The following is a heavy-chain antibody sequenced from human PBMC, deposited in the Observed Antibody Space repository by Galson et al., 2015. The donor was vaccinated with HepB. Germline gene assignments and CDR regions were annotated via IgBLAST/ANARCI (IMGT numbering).Heavy chain of an antibody. CDR3: ARVEVGGTTTGDSFDY. CDR2: ISANNGNT. CDR1: GYTFTSYG. V-gene: IGHV1-18*01. J-gene: IGHJ4*02. Sequence: SVKVSCKASGYTFTSYGISWVRQAPGQGLEWMGWISANNGNTNYAQKLQGRVTMTTDTSTSTVYMELSSLRSEDTAVYYCARVEVGGTTTGDSFDYWGQGTLVTVSS. D-gene: IGHD1-26*01.